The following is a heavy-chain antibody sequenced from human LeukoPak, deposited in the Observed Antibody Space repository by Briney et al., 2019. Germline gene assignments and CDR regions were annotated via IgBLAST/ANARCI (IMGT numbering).Heavy chain of an antibody. V-gene: IGHV3-64*01. CDR3: ARIGGVFDY. CDR2: ISSNGGST. J-gene: IGHJ4*02. Sequence: GGSLRLSCAASGFTFSSYAMHWVRQAPGKGLEYVSAISSNGGSTYYANSVKGRFTISRDNSKNTLYLQMGSLRAEDMAVYYCARIGGVFDYWGQGTLVTVSS. CDR1: GFTFSSYA.